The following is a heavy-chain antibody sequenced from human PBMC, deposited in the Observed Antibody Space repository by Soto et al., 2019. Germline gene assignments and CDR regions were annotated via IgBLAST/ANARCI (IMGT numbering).Heavy chain of an antibody. CDR3: ARAHPGGGSFRDALDI. V-gene: IGHV3-21*01. Sequence: SCKGSGFTFSSYSMNWVRQAPGKGLEWVSSISSSSSYIYYADSVKGRFTISRDNAKNSLYLQMNSLRAEDTAVYYCARAHPGGGSFRDALDIWGPGTMATVSS. CDR2: ISSSSSYI. D-gene: IGHD2-15*01. J-gene: IGHJ3*02. CDR1: GFTFSSYS.